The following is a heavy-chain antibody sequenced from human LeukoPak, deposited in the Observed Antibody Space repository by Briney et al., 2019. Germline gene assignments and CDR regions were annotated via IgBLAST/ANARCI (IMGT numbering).Heavy chain of an antibody. D-gene: IGHD3-16*02. J-gene: IGHJ6*02. CDR2: IRYDGSNK. CDR1: GFTFSSYG. CDR3: ASPLRLWELSPPDV. V-gene: IGHV3-30*02. Sequence: GGSLRLSCAASGFTFSSYGMHWVRQAPGKGLEWVAFIRYDGSNKYYADSVKGRFTISRDNSKNTLYLQMNSLRAEDTAVYYCASPLRLWELSPPDVWGQGTTVTVSS.